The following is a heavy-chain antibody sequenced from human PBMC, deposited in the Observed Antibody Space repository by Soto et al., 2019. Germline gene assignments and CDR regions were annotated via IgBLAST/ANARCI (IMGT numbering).Heavy chain of an antibody. CDR3: ARMATSGTLNWFDP. D-gene: IGHD1-1*01. V-gene: IGHV1-8*01. CDR1: GYTFSNND. Sequence: ASVKVSCKASGYTFSNNDISWLRQAPGQGPEWMGWMNPNSANTGYAQKFRGRVTMTRNTSISTAYMELSSLRSDDTAIYYCARMATSGTLNWFDPWGQGSLVTVSS. CDR2: MNPNSANT. J-gene: IGHJ5*02.